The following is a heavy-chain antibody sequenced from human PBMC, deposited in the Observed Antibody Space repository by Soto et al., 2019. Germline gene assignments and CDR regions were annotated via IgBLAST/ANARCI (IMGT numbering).Heavy chain of an antibody. CDR2: IWYDGSNK. Sequence: GGSLRLSCAVSGFTFSSYGMLWVRQAPGKGLEWVAVIWYDGSNKYYADSVKGRFTISRDNSKNTLYLQMNSLRAEDTAVYYCASGYDFWSGYAYYFDYWGQGTLVTVSS. CDR1: GFTFSSYG. CDR3: ASGYDFWSGYAYYFDY. V-gene: IGHV3-33*01. J-gene: IGHJ4*02. D-gene: IGHD3-3*01.